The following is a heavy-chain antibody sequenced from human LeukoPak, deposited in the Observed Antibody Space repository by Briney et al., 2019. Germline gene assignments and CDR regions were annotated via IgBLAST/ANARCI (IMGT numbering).Heavy chain of an antibody. CDR2: VDPGDSYT. Sequence: GESLKISCKGSGYNFNNYWIGWVRQMPGKGLGWMGIVDPGDSYTRYSPSFQGQVTISADKSISTAYLQWSSLKAADTAMYYCARSDYSTSSPDYWGQGTLVTVSS. D-gene: IGHD6-6*01. V-gene: IGHV5-51*01. CDR1: GYNFNNYW. J-gene: IGHJ4*02. CDR3: ARSDYSTSSPDY.